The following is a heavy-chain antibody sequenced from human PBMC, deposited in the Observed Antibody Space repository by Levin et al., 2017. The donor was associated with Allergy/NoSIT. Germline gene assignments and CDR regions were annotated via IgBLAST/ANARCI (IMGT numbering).Heavy chain of an antibody. CDR2: IFPSDSDT. J-gene: IGHJ4*02. CDR1: GYSFTNYW. D-gene: IGHD4-23*01. Sequence: GGSLRLSCQASGYSFTNYWFGWVRQRPGKGLEWMGLIFPSDSDTRVSPSFQGQIIMSVDKSISTAYLQWSSLKASDSAMYYCARRDSDGSNSFDYWGQGTLVTVSS. CDR3: ARRDSDGSNSFDY. V-gene: IGHV5-51*01.